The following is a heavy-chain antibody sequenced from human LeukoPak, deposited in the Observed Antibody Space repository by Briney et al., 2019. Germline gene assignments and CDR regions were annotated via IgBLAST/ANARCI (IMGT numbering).Heavy chain of an antibody. Sequence: PGGSLRLSCAASGFTFSSYAMSWVRQAPGKGLEWVSAISGSGGSTYYADSVKGRFTISRDNSKNTLYLQMNSLRAEDTAVYYCAKGDVRFLEWLLCNYWGQGTLGTVSS. D-gene: IGHD3-3*01. CDR2: ISGSGGST. J-gene: IGHJ4*02. CDR3: AKGDVRFLEWLLCNY. CDR1: GFTFSSYA. V-gene: IGHV3-23*01.